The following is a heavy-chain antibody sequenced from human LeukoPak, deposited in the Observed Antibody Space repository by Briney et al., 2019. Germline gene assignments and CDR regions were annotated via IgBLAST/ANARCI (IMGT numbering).Heavy chain of an antibody. CDR3: ARGRPHGNDY. V-gene: IGHV3-7*01. J-gene: IGHJ4*02. CDR2: INQDGSQK. CDR1: GFTFGSCW. D-gene: IGHD4-23*01. Sequence: GGSLRLSCAASGFTFGSCWMNWVRQTPGKGLEWVANINQDGSQKFYVDSVKGRFTISRDNANNSLYLQMNSLRVEDTAVYYCARGRPHGNDYWGQGTLVTVSS.